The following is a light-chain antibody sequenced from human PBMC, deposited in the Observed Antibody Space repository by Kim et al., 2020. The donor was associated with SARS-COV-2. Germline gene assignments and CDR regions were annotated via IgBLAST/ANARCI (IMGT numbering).Light chain of an antibody. Sequence: VSPEQTASLTCSGDKLGNKYACWYQQKPGPSPVLVIYQNSKRPSGIPERFSGSNSGNTATLTISGTQAMDEADYYCQAWDSSTVVFGGGTQLTVL. CDR1: KLGNKY. CDR2: QNS. J-gene: IGLJ2*01. CDR3: QAWDSSTVV. V-gene: IGLV3-1*01.